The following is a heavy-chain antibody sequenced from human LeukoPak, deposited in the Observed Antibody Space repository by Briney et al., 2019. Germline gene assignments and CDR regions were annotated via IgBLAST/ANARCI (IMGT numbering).Heavy chain of an antibody. J-gene: IGHJ4*02. CDR1: GFTFSSYA. Sequence: GGSLRLSCAASGFTFSSYAMHWVRQAPGKGLEWVAVISYDGSNKYYADSVKGRFTISRDNSKNTLYLQMNSPRAEDTAVYYCAKDITTRVTSREGGYWGQGTLVTVSS. D-gene: IGHD3-22*01. V-gene: IGHV3-30-3*01. CDR3: AKDITTRVTSREGGY. CDR2: ISYDGSNK.